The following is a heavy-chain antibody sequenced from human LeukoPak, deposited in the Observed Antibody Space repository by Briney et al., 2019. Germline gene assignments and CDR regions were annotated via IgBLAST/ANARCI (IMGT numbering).Heavy chain of an antibody. J-gene: IGHJ5*02. D-gene: IGHD6-13*01. Sequence: ASVKVSCKASGYTFTGYYMHWVRQAPGQGLEWMGWINPNSGGTNYAQKFQDRVTMTRDTSISTAYMELSRLRSDDTAVYYCARDKARQQLNWFDPWGQGTLVTVSS. V-gene: IGHV1-2*02. CDR3: ARDKARQQLNWFDP. CDR1: GYTFTGYY. CDR2: INPNSGGT.